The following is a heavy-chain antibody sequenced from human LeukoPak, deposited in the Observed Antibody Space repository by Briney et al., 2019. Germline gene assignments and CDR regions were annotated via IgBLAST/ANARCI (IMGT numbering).Heavy chain of an antibody. V-gene: IGHV3-23*01. CDR1: GFTFSSYA. Sequence: GGSLRLSCAASGFTFSSYAMSWVRQAPGKGLEWVSAISGSGGSTYYADSVKGRFTISRDNSKNTLYLQMNSLRAEDTAVYYCAKTGYGDYVSIDWFDPWGQGTLVTVSS. D-gene: IGHD4-17*01. CDR3: AKTGYGDYVSIDWFDP. CDR2: ISGSGGST. J-gene: IGHJ5*02.